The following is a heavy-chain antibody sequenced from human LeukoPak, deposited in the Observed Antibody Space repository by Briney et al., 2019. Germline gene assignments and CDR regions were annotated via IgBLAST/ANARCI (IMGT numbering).Heavy chain of an antibody. V-gene: IGHV4-39*01. D-gene: IGHD3-10*01. CDR2: IYYSGNT. CDR3: ARQTPFGYGSDS. J-gene: IGHJ4*02. Sequence: PSETLSLTCTVSGGSISSSSYYWAWIRQPPGMALEWIGSIYYSGNTYYNPSLKSRVTISVDTSKNQFSLKLSSVTAADTAIYYCARQTPFGYGSDSWGQGTLVTVSS. CDR1: GGSISSSSYY.